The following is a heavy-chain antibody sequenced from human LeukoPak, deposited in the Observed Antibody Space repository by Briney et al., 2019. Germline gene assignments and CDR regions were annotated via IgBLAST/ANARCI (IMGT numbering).Heavy chain of an antibody. J-gene: IGHJ5*02. CDR3: TKHADYGDYVGWFDP. CDR1: GFTFDDYA. D-gene: IGHD4-17*01. Sequence: GGSLRLSCAASGFTFDDYAMHWVRQAPGKGLEWVSLISGDGGSTYYADSVKGRLTISRDNSKNSLYLQMNSLRTEDTALYYCTKHADYGDYVGWFDPWGQGTLVTVSS. CDR2: ISGDGGST. V-gene: IGHV3-43*02.